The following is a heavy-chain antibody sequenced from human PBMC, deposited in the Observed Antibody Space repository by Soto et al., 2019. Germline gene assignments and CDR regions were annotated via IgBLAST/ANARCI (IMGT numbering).Heavy chain of an antibody. V-gene: IGHV1-69*12. CDR2: IIPIFGTA. J-gene: IGHJ5*02. CDR3: ASGGDIVVVVAATDQSWFDP. Sequence: QVQLVQSGAEVKKPGSSVKVSCKASGGTFSSYAISWVRQAPGQGLEWMGGIIPIFGTANYAQKFQGRVTITAAETTRTASVELSRLRSEDTDVYCCASGGDIVVVVAATDQSWFDPWGQGTLVAVSS. CDR1: GGTFSSYA. D-gene: IGHD2-15*01.